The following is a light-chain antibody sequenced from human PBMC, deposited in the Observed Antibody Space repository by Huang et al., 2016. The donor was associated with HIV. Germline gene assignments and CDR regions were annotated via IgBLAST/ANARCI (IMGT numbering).Light chain of an antibody. CDR1: QSVSSS. CDR3: QQYSNWPPWT. CDR2: GAS. V-gene: IGKV3-15*01. J-gene: IGKJ1*01. Sequence: IVMTQSPATLSVSPGERATLSCTASQSVSSSLAWYQQIPGQAPRLLIYGASTRATSSPARFSGSGSGTEFTLTITSLQSEDFAVYYCQQYSNWPPWTFGQGTKVEVK.